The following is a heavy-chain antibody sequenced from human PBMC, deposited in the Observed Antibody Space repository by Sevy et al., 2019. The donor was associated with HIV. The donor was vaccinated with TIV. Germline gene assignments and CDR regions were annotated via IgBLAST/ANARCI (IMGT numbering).Heavy chain of an antibody. CDR2: ISRSGSTI. J-gene: IGHJ5*02. D-gene: IGHD3-22*01. CDR3: ARENTMIEEPGWFDP. Sequence: GGSLRLSCAASGFTFSDYYMSWIRQAPGKGQEWVSYISRSGSTIKYADSVKGRFTISRDNAKNSLYLQINSLRAEDTAMYYCARENTMIEEPGWFDPWGQGTLVTVSS. V-gene: IGHV3-11*01. CDR1: GFTFSDYY.